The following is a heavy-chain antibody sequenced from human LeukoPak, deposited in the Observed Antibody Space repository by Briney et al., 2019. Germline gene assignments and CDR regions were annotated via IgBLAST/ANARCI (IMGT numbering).Heavy chain of an antibody. CDR2: IIPLFGTA. D-gene: IGHD6-13*01. Sequence: ASVKVSCKASGGTFNNYAISWVRQAPGQGLEWMGGIIPLFGTADYAQKFQGRVTITADESTSTAYMELSSLRLEDTAVYYCARVRDSSSWTSFDPWGQGTLVTVSS. V-gene: IGHV1-69*13. J-gene: IGHJ5*02. CDR3: ARVRDSSSWTSFDP. CDR1: GGTFNNYA.